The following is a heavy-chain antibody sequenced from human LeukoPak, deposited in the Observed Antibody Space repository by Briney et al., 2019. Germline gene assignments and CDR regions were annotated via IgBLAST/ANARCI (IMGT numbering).Heavy chain of an antibody. Sequence: SETLCLTCAVYGGSFSGCYWSWIRKPPGKGLEWIGKINHSGSTNYNPSLKSRVTISVDTSKNQFSLKLSSVTAADTAVYYCARTYYYDSGGYDYFDYWGQGTLATVSS. V-gene: IGHV4-34*01. CDR2: INHSGST. D-gene: IGHD3-22*01. CDR1: GGSFSGCY. CDR3: ARTYYYDSGGYDYFDY. J-gene: IGHJ4*02.